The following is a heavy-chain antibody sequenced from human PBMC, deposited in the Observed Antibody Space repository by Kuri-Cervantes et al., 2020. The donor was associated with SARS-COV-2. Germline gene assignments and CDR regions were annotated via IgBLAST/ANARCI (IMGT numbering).Heavy chain of an antibody. CDR3: AKETTGYYYYMDV. CDR2: ISGSGGST. V-gene: IGHV3-23*01. Sequence: LKIACAASGFTFSSYAMSWVRQAPGKGLEWVSAISGSGGSTYYADSVKGRFTISRDNSKNTLYLQMNSLRAEDTAVYYCAKETTGYYYYMDVWGKGTTVTVSS. D-gene: IGHD4-17*01. J-gene: IGHJ6*03. CDR1: GFTFSSYA.